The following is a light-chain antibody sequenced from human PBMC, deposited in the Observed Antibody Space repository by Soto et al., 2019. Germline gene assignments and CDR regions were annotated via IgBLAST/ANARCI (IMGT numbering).Light chain of an antibody. Sequence: AIQLTQSPSSLPASVGDRVIISCRASQGISSALAWYQQKPGRAPRLLIYDASSLQSGVPSRFSGSGSGTDFTLTISSLQPEDFATYYCQQFNSYALTFGGGTKVEIK. J-gene: IGKJ4*01. CDR2: DAS. V-gene: IGKV1-13*02. CDR1: QGISSA. CDR3: QQFNSYALT.